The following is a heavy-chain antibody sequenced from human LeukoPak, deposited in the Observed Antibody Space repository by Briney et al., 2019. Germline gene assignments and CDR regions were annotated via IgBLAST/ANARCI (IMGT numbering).Heavy chain of an antibody. J-gene: IGHJ3*02. V-gene: IGHV3-23*01. D-gene: IGHD4-17*01. CDR3: SKDPNGDYVGAFDM. Sequence: GGSLRLSCTASGLTFSNYATTWVRQAPGKGLEGVSSITGSGRGTYYADSVKGRFSVSRDKSQNTVFLHMNSLRADDTALYYCSKDPNGDYVGAFDMWGPGTMVTVSS. CDR2: ITGSGRGT. CDR1: GLTFSNYA.